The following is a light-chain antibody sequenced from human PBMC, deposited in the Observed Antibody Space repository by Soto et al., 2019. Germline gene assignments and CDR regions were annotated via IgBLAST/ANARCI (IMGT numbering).Light chain of an antibody. CDR2: TNS. Sequence: QSALAQPPSASGTPGQRVTISCSGSSSNLGTNYVYWYQQLPGTAPKLLIYTNSQRPSGVPDRFSGSKSGTSASLAISGLRSEDEADYYCAAWDDSLSGYVFGTGTKVTV. CDR3: AAWDDSLSGYV. J-gene: IGLJ1*01. CDR1: SSNLGTNY. V-gene: IGLV1-47*02.